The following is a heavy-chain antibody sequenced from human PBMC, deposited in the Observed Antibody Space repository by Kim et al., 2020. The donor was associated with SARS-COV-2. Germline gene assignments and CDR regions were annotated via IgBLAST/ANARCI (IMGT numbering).Heavy chain of an antibody. D-gene: IGHD3-16*01. CDR2: IYYSGST. Sequence: SETLSLTCTVSGGSISSYYWSWIRQPPGKGLEWIGYIYYSGSTNYNPSLKSRVTISVDTSKNQFPLKLSSVTAADTAGYYCAREIRGWFGAIYYYYGMDAWGQGTTVTVSS. CDR1: GGSISSYY. V-gene: IGHV4-59*13. CDR3: AREIRGWFGAIYYYYGMDA. J-gene: IGHJ6*02.